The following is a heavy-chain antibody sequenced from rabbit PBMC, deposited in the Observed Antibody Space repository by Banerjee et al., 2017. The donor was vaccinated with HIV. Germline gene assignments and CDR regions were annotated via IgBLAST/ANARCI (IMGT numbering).Heavy chain of an antibody. Sequence: QEQLVESGGGLVQPEGSLTLTCTASGFDFSGNGMCWVRQASGKRPEWIACIYISSDTTYYASWAKGRFTISKTSSTTVTLQMTSLTAADTATYFCARGPRINYYEFWGPGTLVTVS. CDR3: ARGPRINYYEF. CDR1: GFDFSGNG. J-gene: IGHJ6*01. D-gene: IGHD8-1*01. V-gene: IGHV1S45*01. CDR2: IYISSDTT.